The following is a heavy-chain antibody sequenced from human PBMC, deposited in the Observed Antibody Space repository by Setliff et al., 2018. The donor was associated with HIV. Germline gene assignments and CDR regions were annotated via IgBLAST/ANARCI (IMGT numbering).Heavy chain of an antibody. CDR2: IYYSVTT. V-gene: IGHV4-38-2*01. CDR3: ARHQYYNFWSGFDY. D-gene: IGHD3-3*01. J-gene: IGHJ4*02. Sequence: PSETLSLTCAVSGYSISSGYYWDWIRQPPGKGLEWIGSIYYSVTTYYNPSLKSRVTISADTSKNQFSPKLNSVTAADTAVYYCARHQYYNFWSGFDYWGQGTLVTVSS. CDR1: GYSISSGYY.